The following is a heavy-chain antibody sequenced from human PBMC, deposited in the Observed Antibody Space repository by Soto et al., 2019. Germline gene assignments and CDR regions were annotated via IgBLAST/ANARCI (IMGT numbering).Heavy chain of an antibody. V-gene: IGHV1-69*06. J-gene: IGHJ6*02. D-gene: IGHD6-13*01. Sequence: QVQLVQSGAEAKKPGSSVKVSCKTSGGTFSSYAISWVRQAPGQGLEWMGGIVPLFRTTNYAQKFQGRVTITADTSTDTVYMGLSGLRTGDTAVYFCARGGYSSTWSNLLDRSGLDVWGQGTTVTVSS. CDR3: ARGGYSSTWSNLLDRSGLDV. CDR2: IVPLFRTT. CDR1: GGTFSSYA.